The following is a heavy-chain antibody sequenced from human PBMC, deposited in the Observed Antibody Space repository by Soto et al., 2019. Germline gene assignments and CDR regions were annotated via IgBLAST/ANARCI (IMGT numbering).Heavy chain of an antibody. CDR1: GYSFTSYW. J-gene: IGHJ5*02. CDR2: IDPSDSYT. D-gene: IGHD3-10*01. CDR3: ARALISYGSGRHYNRRFDP. V-gene: IGHV5-10-1*01. Sequence: GESLKISCKGSGYSFTSYWISWVRQMPGKGLEWMGRIDPSDSYTNYSPSFQGHVTISADKSISTAYLQWSSLKASDTAMYYCARALISYGSGRHYNRRFDPSGQGTLLTVSS.